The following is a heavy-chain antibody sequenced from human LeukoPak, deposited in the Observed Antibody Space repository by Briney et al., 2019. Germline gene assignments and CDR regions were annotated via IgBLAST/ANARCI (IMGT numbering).Heavy chain of an antibody. V-gene: IGHV4-61*02. D-gene: IGHD4-11*01. CDR3: ARGDYSNYYTFYYYYYMDV. J-gene: IGHJ6*03. Sequence: PSETLSLTCTVSGGSISSGSYYWSWIRQPAGKGLEWIGRIYTSGSTNYNPSLKSRVTISVDTSKNQFSLKLSSVTAADTAVYYCARGDYSNYYTFYYYYYMDVWGKGTTVTVSS. CDR1: GGSISSGSYY. CDR2: IYTSGST.